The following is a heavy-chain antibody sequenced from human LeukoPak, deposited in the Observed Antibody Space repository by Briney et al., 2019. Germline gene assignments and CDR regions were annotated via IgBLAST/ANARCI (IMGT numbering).Heavy chain of an antibody. V-gene: IGHV1-2*02. J-gene: IGHJ6*03. CDR2: INPNSGGT. CDR1: GYTFTDYF. D-gene: IGHD2-2*01. Sequence: ASVKVSCKASGYTFTDYFLHWVRQAPGQGLEWMGWINPNSGGTNYAQTFQGRVTMTRDTTISTAYMDLSRLRSDDTAVYFCARGGLPVYYYYMDVWGKGTTVTVSS. CDR3: ARGGLPVYYYYMDV.